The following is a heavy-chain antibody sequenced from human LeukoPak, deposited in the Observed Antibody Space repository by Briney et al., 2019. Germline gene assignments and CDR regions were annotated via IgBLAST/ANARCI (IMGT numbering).Heavy chain of an antibody. D-gene: IGHD4/OR15-4a*01. Sequence: GGSLRLSCAASGFTFSSYAMSWVRQAPGKGLEWVSTIGGSGDSTYYADSVKGRFTISRDNSKNTLYLQMNSLRAEDTAVYYCARGLSEPYFQHWGQGTLVTVSS. CDR1: GFTFSSYA. CDR3: ARGLSEPYFQH. V-gene: IGHV3-23*01. CDR2: IGGSGDST. J-gene: IGHJ1*01.